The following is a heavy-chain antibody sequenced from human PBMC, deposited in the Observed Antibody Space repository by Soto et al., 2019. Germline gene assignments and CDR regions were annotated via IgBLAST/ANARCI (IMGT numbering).Heavy chain of an antibody. Sequence: PSETLSLAGTVSVGSISSSDAYWSWILQPPGKGLEWIGYIYYSGSTYYNPSLKSRVTISVDTSKNQFSLRLSSVTAADTAVYYCARSNWNYDNYYYYGLDVWGQGTTVTVSS. J-gene: IGHJ6*02. CDR2: IYYSGST. D-gene: IGHD1-7*01. CDR1: VGSISSSDAY. V-gene: IGHV4-30-4*01. CDR3: ARSNWNYDNYYYYGLDV.